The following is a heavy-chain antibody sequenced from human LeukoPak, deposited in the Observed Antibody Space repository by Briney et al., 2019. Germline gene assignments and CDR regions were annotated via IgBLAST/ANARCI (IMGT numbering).Heavy chain of an antibody. J-gene: IGHJ4*02. CDR3: ARDSDTSDWAWVY. CDR1: GYTFTSYS. D-gene: IGHD6-19*01. Sequence: ASVKVSCKASGYTFTSYSKYTIHWVRQAPGQRLESMGWINAGIGETRYSQKFQGRVTFTGDTSANTVYMELNSLISEDTAVYYCARDSDTSDWAWVYWGQGTLVTVSS. CDR2: INAGIGET. V-gene: IGHV1-3*01.